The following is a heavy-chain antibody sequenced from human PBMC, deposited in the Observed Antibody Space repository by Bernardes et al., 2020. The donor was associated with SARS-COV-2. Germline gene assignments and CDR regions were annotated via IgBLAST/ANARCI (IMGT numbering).Heavy chain of an antibody. D-gene: IGHD2-15*01. CDR1: GFTFNNAW. CDR2: IKSKIYGGTT. Sequence: GGSLRLSCATSGFTFNNAWMNWVRQAPGKGLEWVGRIKSKIYGGTTDYAAPVKGRFTISRDDSKNTLSLQMNSLKTEDTAVYYCSTDPPPYCSGGSCYYFDYWGQGTLVTVSS. J-gene: IGHJ4*02. V-gene: IGHV3-15*01. CDR3: STDPPPYCSGGSCYYFDY.